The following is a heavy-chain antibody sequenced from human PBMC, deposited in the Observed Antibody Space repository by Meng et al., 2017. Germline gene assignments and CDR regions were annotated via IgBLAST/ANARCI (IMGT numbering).Heavy chain of an antibody. CDR1: GYTLTELS. CDR2: FDPEDGET. J-gene: IGHJ6*02. CDR3: ATNGGSAAATHYYYYGMDV. D-gene: IGHD6-13*01. V-gene: IGHV1-24*01. Sequence: ASVKVSCKGSGYTLTELSMHWVRQAPGKGREWMGGFDPEDGETIYAQKFQGRVTMTEDTSTDTAYMELSSLRAEDTAVYYCATNGGSAAATHYYYYGMDVWGQGTTVTVSS.